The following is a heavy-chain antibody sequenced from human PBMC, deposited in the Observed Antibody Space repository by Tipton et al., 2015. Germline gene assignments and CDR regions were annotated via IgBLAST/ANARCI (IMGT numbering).Heavy chain of an antibody. CDR1: GFAFSDYG. CDR2: IWYDGSDE. D-gene: IGHD2/OR15-2a*01. CDR3: ARGEVYCDRTSCHYNWFDP. Sequence: SGFAFSDYGMHWVRQAPGKGLEWVAVIWYDGSDEYYVDSVKGRFTISRDDSENTLYLQMNSLRAEDTAVYYCARGEVYCDRTSCHYNWFDPWGQGTLVTVST. V-gene: IGHV3-33*01. J-gene: IGHJ5*02.